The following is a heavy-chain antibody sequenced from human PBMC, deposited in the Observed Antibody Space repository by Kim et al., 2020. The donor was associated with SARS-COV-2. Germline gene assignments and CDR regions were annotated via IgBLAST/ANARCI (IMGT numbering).Heavy chain of an antibody. CDR1: GITSSTYA. CDR3: AKVRLDTSGYYFDY. V-gene: IGHV3-23*01. CDR2: ITTEGAT. D-gene: IGHD3-22*01. J-gene: IGHJ4*02. Sequence: GGSLRLSCAASGITSSTYAMSWIRQAPGKGLEWVSAITTEGATYYADSVKGRFTISGDRARSTLYLQMNSLRAEDTAVYYCAKVRLDTSGYYFDYWGQGT.